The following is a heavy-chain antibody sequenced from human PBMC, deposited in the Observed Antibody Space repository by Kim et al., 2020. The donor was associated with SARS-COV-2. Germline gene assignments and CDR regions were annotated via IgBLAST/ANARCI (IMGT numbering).Heavy chain of an antibody. D-gene: IGHD3-3*01. CDR1: GFTFSSYW. CDR2: INSDGSST. J-gene: IGHJ4*02. V-gene: IGHV3-74*01. CDR3: AREVSGFWSGYFDY. Sequence: GGSLRLSCAASGFTFSSYWMHWVRQVPGKGLVWVSRINSDGSSTSYADSVKGRFTISRDNAKNTLYLQMNSLRAEDTAVYYCAREVSGFWSGYFDYWGQGDLVTVSS.